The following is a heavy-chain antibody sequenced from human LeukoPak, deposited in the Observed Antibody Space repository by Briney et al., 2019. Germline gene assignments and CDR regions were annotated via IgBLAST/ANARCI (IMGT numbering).Heavy chain of an antibody. CDR3: ARDREGSGPMDY. CDR2: INPSGGST. Sequence: GASVKVSCKASGYTFTSYYMHWARQAPGQGLEWMGVINPSGGSTSYAQKFQGRVTMTRDTSTSTVYMELSSLRSEDTAVYYCARDREGSGPMDYWGQGTLVTVSS. CDR1: GYTFTSYY. D-gene: IGHD2-15*01. V-gene: IGHV1-46*01. J-gene: IGHJ4*02.